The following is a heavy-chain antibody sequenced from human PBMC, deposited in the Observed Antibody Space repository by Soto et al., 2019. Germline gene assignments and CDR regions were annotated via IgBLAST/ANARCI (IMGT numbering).Heavy chain of an antibody. CDR3: ARSIAAFVNFDC. Sequence: ASVKVSCKASGYTFTSYGISWVQQAPGQGLEWMGWISAYSGSTNYAQKLQGRVTMTTDTSTSPAYMELRSLRSDDTAVYYCARSIAAFVNFDCGGRGTLATVSS. CDR2: ISAYSGST. D-gene: IGHD6-6*01. CDR1: GYTFTSYG. V-gene: IGHV1-18*01. J-gene: IGHJ4*02.